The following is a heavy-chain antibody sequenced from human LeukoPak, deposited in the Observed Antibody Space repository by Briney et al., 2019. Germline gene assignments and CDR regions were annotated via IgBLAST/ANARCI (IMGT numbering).Heavy chain of an antibody. J-gene: IGHJ4*02. Sequence: PGGSLRLSCAASGFTFSSYDMSWVRQAPGKGLEWVSGITYSSGYTYYADSVKGRFTISRDNSRNTLYLQMNSLRAEDTAVYYCAKDPSDLGGSGSNNYFDCWGQGTLVTVS. CDR2: ITYSSGYT. CDR1: GFTFSSYD. V-gene: IGHV3-23*01. D-gene: IGHD3-10*01. CDR3: AKDPSDLGGSGSNNYFDC.